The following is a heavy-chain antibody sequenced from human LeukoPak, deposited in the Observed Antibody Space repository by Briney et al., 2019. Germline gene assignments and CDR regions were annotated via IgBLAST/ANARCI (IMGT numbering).Heavy chain of an antibody. CDR2: INHSGST. CDR3: ARAVADYYDSSGYYYDAFDI. D-gene: IGHD3-22*01. Sequence: SETLSLTCAVYGASFSGYYWSWIRQPPGKGLEWIGEINHSGSTNYNPSLKSRVTISVDTSKNQFSLKLSSVTAADTAVYYCARAVADYYDSSGYYYDAFDIWGQGTMVTVSS. J-gene: IGHJ3*02. V-gene: IGHV4-34*01. CDR1: GASFSGYY.